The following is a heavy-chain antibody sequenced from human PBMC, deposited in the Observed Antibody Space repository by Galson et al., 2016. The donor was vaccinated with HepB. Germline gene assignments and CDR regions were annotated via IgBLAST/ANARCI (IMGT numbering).Heavy chain of an antibody. V-gene: IGHV4-59*11. J-gene: IGHJ4*02. Sequence: SETLSLTCTVSGADITTHYWTWIRQPPGKGLEWIGYVYNSDSTYYNSSLESRVTISIDTSKNQFSLQLTSVTAADTAVYYCARERGDSTGHLDCWGQGALVTVSS. CDR3: ARERGDSTGHLDC. CDR2: VYNSDST. D-gene: IGHD3-22*01. CDR1: GADITTHY.